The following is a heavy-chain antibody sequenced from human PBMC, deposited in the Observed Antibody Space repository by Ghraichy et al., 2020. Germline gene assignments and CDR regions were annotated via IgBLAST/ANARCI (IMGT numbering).Heavy chain of an antibody. CDR1: GFTFSSYW. CDR2: IKQDGSEK. Sequence: GSLRLSCAASGFTFSSYWMSWVRQAPGKGLEWVANIKQDGSEKYYVDSVKGRFTISRDNAKNSLYLQMNSLRAEDTAVYYCARVDRCSGGSCYSGGWFDPWGQGTLVTVSS. D-gene: IGHD2-15*01. J-gene: IGHJ5*02. V-gene: IGHV3-7*01. CDR3: ARVDRCSGGSCYSGGWFDP.